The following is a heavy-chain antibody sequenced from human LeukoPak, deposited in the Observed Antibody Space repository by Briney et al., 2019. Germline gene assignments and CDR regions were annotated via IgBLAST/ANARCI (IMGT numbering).Heavy chain of an antibody. J-gene: IGHJ4*02. V-gene: IGHV3-7*01. CDR2: IKRDGSEK. D-gene: IGHD3-10*01. CDR3: ARDGGSGGDY. Sequence: PGGSLRLSCAASGFTFSSYAMSWVRQAPGKGLEWVANIKRDGSEKYYVDSVKGRFTISRDNAKNSLSLEMNSLRAEDTAVYYCARDGGSGGDYWGQGTLVTVSP. CDR1: GFTFSSYA.